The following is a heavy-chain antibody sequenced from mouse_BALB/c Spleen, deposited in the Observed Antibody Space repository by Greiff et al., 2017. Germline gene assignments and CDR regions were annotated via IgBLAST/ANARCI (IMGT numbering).Heavy chain of an antibody. CDR3: ARDWWVDY. D-gene: IGHD1-1*02. Sequence: EVQGVESGGGLVKPGGSLKLSCAASGFTFSSYAMSWVRQSPEKRLEWVAEISSGGSYTYYPDTVTGRFTISRDNAKNTLYLEMSSLRSEDTAMYYCARDWWVDYWGQGTSVTVSS. V-gene: IGHV5-9-4*01. J-gene: IGHJ4*01. CDR2: ISSGGSYT. CDR1: GFTFSSYA.